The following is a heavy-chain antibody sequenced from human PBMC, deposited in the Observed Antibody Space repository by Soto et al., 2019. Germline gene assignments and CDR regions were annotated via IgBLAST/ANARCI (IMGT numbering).Heavy chain of an antibody. J-gene: IGHJ4*02. Sequence: QVQLVESGGGVVQPGRSLRLSCAASGFTFSSYGMHWVRQAPGKGLEWVAVISYDGSNKYYADSVKGRFTISRDNSKNTLYLKMNSLRAEDTAVYYCAKEEGDWPNFDYWGQGTLVTVSS. CDR3: AKEEGDWPNFDY. D-gene: IGHD2-21*02. CDR2: ISYDGSNK. CDR1: GFTFSSYG. V-gene: IGHV3-30*18.